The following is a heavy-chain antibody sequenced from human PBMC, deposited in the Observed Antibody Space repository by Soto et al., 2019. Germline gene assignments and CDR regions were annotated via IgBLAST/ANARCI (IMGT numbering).Heavy chain of an antibody. CDR3: ARGGVSTRTLDY. Sequence: GESLKISCKGSGYNFAGYWIAWVRQMPGKGLELMGIIYPSDSDTRYRPSFQGQVTISADKSISSAYLQWSSLRASDTAMYYCARGGVSTRTLDYWGQGTPVTVSS. CDR1: GYNFAGYW. J-gene: IGHJ4*02. V-gene: IGHV5-51*01. D-gene: IGHD3-3*01. CDR2: IYPSDSDT.